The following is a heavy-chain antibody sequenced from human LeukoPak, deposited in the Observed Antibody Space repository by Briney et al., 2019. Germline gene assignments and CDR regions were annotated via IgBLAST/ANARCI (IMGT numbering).Heavy chain of an antibody. V-gene: IGHV4-30-2*01. CDR2: IYHSGST. CDR1: GGSISSGGYY. Sequence: SETLSLTCTVSGGSISSGGYYWSWIRQPPGKGLEWIGYIYHSGSTYYNPSLKSRVTISVDRSKNQFSLKLSSVTAADTAVYYCARVSSSWYGHYFQHWGQGTLVTVSS. D-gene: IGHD6-13*01. CDR3: ARVSSSWYGHYFQH. J-gene: IGHJ1*01.